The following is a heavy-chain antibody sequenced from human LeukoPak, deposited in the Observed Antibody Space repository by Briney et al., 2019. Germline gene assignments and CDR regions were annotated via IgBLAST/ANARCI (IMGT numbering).Heavy chain of an antibody. CDR2: ISGSGGST. V-gene: IGHV3-23*01. Sequence: PGGSLRLSCAASGFTFSSYAMSWIRQAPGKGLEWVSAISGSGGSTYYADSVKGRFTISRDNSKNTLYLQMNSLRAEDTAVYYCARRYGSSWQLDYWGQGTLVTVSS. J-gene: IGHJ4*02. D-gene: IGHD6-13*01. CDR1: GFTFSSYA. CDR3: ARRYGSSWQLDY.